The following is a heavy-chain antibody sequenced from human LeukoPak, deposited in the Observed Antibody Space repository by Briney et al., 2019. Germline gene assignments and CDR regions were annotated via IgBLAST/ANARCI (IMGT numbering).Heavy chain of an antibody. V-gene: IGHV6-1*01. CDR3: ARDQALDTAMVIPPGAFDI. J-gene: IGHJ3*02. Sequence: SQTLSLTCAISGDSVSSNSAAWNWIWQSPSRGLEWLGRTYYRSKWYNDYAVSVKSRITNNPDTSKNQFSLQLNSVTPEDTAVYYCARDQALDTAMVIPPGAFDIWGQGTMVTVSS. CDR2: TYYRSKWYN. CDR1: GDSVSSNSAA. D-gene: IGHD5-18*01.